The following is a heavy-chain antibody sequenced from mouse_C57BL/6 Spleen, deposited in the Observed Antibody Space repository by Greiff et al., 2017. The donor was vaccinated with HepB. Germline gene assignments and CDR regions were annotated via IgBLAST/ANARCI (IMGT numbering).Heavy chain of an antibody. CDR2: IYPGSGNT. Sequence: VQLQQSGAELVRPGASVKLSCKASGYTFTDYYINWVKQRPGQGLEWIARIYPGSGNTYYNEKFKGKATLTAEKSSSTAYMQLSSLTSEDSAVYFCAREGDGYYDFDYWGQSTTLTVSS. D-gene: IGHD2-3*01. CDR3: AREGDGYYDFDY. J-gene: IGHJ2*01. V-gene: IGHV1-76*01. CDR1: GYTFTDYY.